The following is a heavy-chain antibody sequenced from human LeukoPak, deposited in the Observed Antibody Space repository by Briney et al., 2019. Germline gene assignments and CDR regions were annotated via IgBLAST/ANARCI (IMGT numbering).Heavy chain of an antibody. V-gene: IGHV4-34*01. Sequence: PSETLSLTCAVYGGSFSGYYWSWIRQPPGKGLEWIGSIYYSGSTYYNPSLKSRVTISVDTSKNQFSLKLSSVTAADTAVYYCMMIVVVITDYFDYWGQGTLVTVSS. CDR2: IYYSGST. CDR3: MMIVVVITDYFDY. J-gene: IGHJ4*02. CDR1: GGSFSGYY. D-gene: IGHD3-22*01.